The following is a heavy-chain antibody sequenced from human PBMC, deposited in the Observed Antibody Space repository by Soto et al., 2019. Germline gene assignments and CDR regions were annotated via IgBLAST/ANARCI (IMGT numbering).Heavy chain of an antibody. CDR1: GFTFTSSA. CDR2: IVVGSGNT. V-gene: IGHV1-58*02. Sequence: GASVKVSCKASGFTFTSSAMQWVRQARGQRLEWIGWIVVGSGNTNYAQKFQERVTITRDMSTSTAYMELSSLRSEDTAVYYCAAAAYYGDYPYFDYWGQGTLVTVSS. D-gene: IGHD4-17*01. J-gene: IGHJ4*02. CDR3: AAAAYYGDYPYFDY.